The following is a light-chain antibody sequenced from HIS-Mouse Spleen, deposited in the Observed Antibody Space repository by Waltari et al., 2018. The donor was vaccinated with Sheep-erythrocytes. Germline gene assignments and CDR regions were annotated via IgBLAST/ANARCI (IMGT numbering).Light chain of an antibody. J-gene: IGKJ4*01. CDR1: QSVSSY. CDR2: DAS. CDR3: QQRSNWLT. Sequence: EIVLTQSPATLSLSPGERATLSCRAGQSVSSYLAWYQQKPGQAPRLLIYDASNRATGIPARFSGSGSGTDFTLTISSLEPEDFAVYYCQQRSNWLTFGGGTK. V-gene: IGKV3-11*01.